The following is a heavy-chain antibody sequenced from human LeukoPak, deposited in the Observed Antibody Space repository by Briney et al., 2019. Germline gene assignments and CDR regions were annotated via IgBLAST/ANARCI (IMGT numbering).Heavy chain of an antibody. Sequence: PGGSLRLSCAASGFTFSSYAMHWVRQAPGKGLEWVAVISYDGSNKYYADSVKGRFTISRDNSKNTLYLQMNSLRAEDTAVYYCAKSGDCSSTSCYSYYYYYYGMDVWGQGTTVTVSS. CDR1: GFTFSSYA. D-gene: IGHD2-2*01. CDR2: ISYDGSNK. V-gene: IGHV3-30*18. J-gene: IGHJ6*02. CDR3: AKSGDCSSTSCYSYYYYYYGMDV.